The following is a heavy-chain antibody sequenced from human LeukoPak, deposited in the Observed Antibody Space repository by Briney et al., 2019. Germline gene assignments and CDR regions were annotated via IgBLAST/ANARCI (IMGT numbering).Heavy chain of an antibody. D-gene: IGHD5-18*01. CDR2: IIPIFGTA. V-gene: IGHV1-69*13. CDR3: ARDQDRYSYGQREYYFDY. Sequence: SXKVSCKASGGTFXSYAISWVRQAPGQGLEWMGGIIPIFGTANYAQKFQGRVTITADESTSTAYMELSSLRSEDTAVYYCARDQDRYSYGQREYYFDYWGQGTLVTVSS. CDR1: GGTFXSYA. J-gene: IGHJ4*02.